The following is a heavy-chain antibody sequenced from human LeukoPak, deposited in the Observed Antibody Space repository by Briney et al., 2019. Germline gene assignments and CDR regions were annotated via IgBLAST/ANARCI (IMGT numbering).Heavy chain of an antibody. CDR2: IYYSGST. CDR3: ARVGDGYKTRYFDY. Sequence: SETLSLTCTVSGGSISSYYWSWIRQPPGKGLEWIGYIYYSGSTYYNPSLRSRVTISVDTSKNQFSLKLSSVTAADTAVYYCARVGDGYKTRYFDYWGQGTLVTVSS. J-gene: IGHJ4*02. D-gene: IGHD5-24*01. CDR1: GGSISSYY. V-gene: IGHV4-59*12.